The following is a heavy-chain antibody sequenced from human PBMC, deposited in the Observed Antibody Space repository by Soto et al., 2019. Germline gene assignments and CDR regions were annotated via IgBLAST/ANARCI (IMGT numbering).Heavy chain of an antibody. J-gene: IGHJ6*02. Sequence: XSVKLCCGTSVDNCKKNVVTWLRQAPGQGLEWMGGTIPALGKTHYIEKFQGRVTITVDDATRTVYMEVRDLTSEDTAIYYCARGPFRPSAMDVWGQGTTVTVSS. V-gene: IGHV1-69*10. CDR2: TIPALGKT. CDR3: ARGPFRPSAMDV. D-gene: IGHD3-10*01. CDR1: VDNCKKNV.